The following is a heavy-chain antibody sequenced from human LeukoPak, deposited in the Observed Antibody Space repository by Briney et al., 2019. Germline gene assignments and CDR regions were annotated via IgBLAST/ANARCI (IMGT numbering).Heavy chain of an antibody. CDR1: GYTLTSYG. J-gene: IGHJ4*02. V-gene: IGHV1-18*01. Sequence: ASVKASCKTSGYTLTSYGISWMRQAPGQGLEWMGWISTSKGNTRYAQNLQGRLTMTTDTFMSTAYMELRSLRSDDTAVYYCARDKDWDLEYWGQGTLVTVSS. CDR2: ISTSKGNT. CDR3: ARDKDWDLEY. D-gene: IGHD3-9*01.